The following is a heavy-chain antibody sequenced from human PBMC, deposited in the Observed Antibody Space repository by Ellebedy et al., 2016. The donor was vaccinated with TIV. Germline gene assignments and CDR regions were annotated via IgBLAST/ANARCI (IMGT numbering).Heavy chain of an antibody. V-gene: IGHV4-4*02. CDR1: GGSISSANW. CDR3: TGENSPYSPFGY. D-gene: IGHD2-21*01. J-gene: IGHJ4*02. CDR2: IHLSGKT. Sequence: GSLRLXCAVSGGSISSANWWSWVRQPPAGGLEWVGEIHLSGKTNYNLSLKSRVTMTVDRSQNQVSLKMNSVTAADTAVYYCTGENSPYSPFGYWGQGTLVAVSS.